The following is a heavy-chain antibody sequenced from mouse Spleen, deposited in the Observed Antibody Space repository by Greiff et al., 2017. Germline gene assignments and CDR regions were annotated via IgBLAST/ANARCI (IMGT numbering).Heavy chain of an antibody. CDR2: ISSGGGST. CDR1: GFAFSSYD. J-gene: IGHJ4*01. Sequence: EVQGVESGGGLVKPGGSLKLSCAASGFAFSSYDMSWVRQTPEKRLEWVAYISSGGGSTYYPDTVKGRFTISRDNATNTLYLQMSSLKSEDTAMYYCARHPLGNYYAMDYWGQGTSVTVSS. D-gene: IGHD2-1*01. CDR3: ARHPLGNYYAMDY. V-gene: IGHV5-12-1*01.